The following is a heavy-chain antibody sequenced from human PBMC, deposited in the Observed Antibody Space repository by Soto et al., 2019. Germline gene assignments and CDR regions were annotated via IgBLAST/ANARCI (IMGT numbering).Heavy chain of an antibody. J-gene: IGHJ4*02. CDR1: GGSLKNSC. V-gene: IGHV1-69*01. CDR3: AKERDGSGRLSYYFDQ. Sequence: QLELVQSGAEVMEPGSSVKVSCKSFGGSLKNSCINWVRQAPGQVLEWVGGIIPIIGTPNYLQRLQTRVTISADESTNTAFLELGSLRCDDTAMYYCAKERDGSGRLSYYFDQWGQGTLVTVSS. D-gene: IGHD3-10*01. CDR2: IIPIIGTP.